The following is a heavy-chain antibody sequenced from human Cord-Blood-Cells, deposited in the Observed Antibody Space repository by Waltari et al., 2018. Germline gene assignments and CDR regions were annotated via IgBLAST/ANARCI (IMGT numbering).Heavy chain of an antibody. CDR3: ARHGGYFDY. CDR1: AGSISSSSSY. D-gene: IGHD3-10*01. J-gene: IGHJ4*02. V-gene: IGHV4-39*07. Sequence: QLQLQESGPGLVKPSETLSLTCTVSAGSISSSSSYWGGIRQPPGKGLEWIGSIYYSGSTYYNPSLKSRVTISVDTSKNQFSLKLSSVTAADTAVYYCARHGGYFDYWGQGTLVTVSS. CDR2: IYYSGST.